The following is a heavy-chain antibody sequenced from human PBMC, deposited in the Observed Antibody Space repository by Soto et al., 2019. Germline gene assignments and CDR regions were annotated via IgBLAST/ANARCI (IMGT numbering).Heavy chain of an antibody. V-gene: IGHV4-59*01. D-gene: IGHD5-18*01. CDR1: GGSITNYY. Sequence: SETLSLTCTVSGGSITNYYWSWIRQPPGKGLEWIGYIYYSGRTNYNPSLKSRVTISVDTSKNQFSLKLSSVTAADTAMYYCASGRGYSYGSFDYWGQGTLVTVSS. CDR2: IYYSGRT. J-gene: IGHJ4*02. CDR3: ASGRGYSYGSFDY.